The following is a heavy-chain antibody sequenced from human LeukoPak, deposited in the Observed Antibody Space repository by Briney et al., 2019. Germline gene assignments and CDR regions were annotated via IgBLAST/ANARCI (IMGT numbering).Heavy chain of an antibody. CDR1: GGTFSSYA. Sequence: SVKVSCKASGGTFSSYAISWVRQAPGQGLEWMGRIIPIFGIADYAQKFQGRVTITADKSTSTAYMELSSLRSEDTAVYNCARGDIVVVPAANAFDIWGQGTMVTVSS. V-gene: IGHV1-69*04. CDR2: IIPIFGIA. J-gene: IGHJ3*02. CDR3: ARGDIVVVPAANAFDI. D-gene: IGHD2-2*01.